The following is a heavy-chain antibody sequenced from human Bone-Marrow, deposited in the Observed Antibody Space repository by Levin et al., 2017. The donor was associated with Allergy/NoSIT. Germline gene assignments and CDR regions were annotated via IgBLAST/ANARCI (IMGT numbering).Heavy chain of an antibody. CDR2: ISASGRT. D-gene: IGHD6-19*01. CDR1: GGSISSGSYF. CDR3: ARGWQWLDTRFDP. V-gene: IGHV4-61*09. Sequence: SETLSLTCTVSGGSISSGSYFWSWIRQPAGKGLEWIGHISASGRTNYNPSLKSRVTISLDTSKNQFSLNLSSVTAAYTAVYYCARGWQWLDTRFDPWGQGTPVTVSS. J-gene: IGHJ5*02.